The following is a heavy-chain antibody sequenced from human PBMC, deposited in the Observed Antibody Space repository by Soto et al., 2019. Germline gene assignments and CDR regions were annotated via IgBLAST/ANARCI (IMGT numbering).Heavy chain of an antibody. J-gene: IGHJ5*02. CDR3: VRSGTARLLRHSWFDT. CDR2: ITTSSAYI. CDR1: GFTFNTYD. D-gene: IGHD2-21*01. V-gene: IGHV3-21*01. Sequence: VESGGGLVKPGGSLRLSCAASGFTFNTYDMNWVRQAPGKGLEWVSSITTSSAYIYYADSLKGRITISRDNAKNSLFLQMNSLRAEDTAVYYCVRSGTARLLRHSWFDTWGQGTLVTVSS.